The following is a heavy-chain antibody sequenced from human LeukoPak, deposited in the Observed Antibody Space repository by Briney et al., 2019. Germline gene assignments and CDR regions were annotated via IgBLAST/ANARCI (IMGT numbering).Heavy chain of an antibody. V-gene: IGHV3-48*03. D-gene: IGHD5-24*01. CDR3: ARRSGRRYEY. CDR1: GFRFRSYE. Sequence: GGSLRLSCAASGFRFRSYEMNWVRHAPGRGLEWVSHISGGGESTVYPDAVKGRFIISRDNTKNSLYLQMNSLRVEDTGVYYCARRSGRRYEYWRQGLLVTVSP. CDR2: ISGGGEST. J-gene: IGHJ4*02.